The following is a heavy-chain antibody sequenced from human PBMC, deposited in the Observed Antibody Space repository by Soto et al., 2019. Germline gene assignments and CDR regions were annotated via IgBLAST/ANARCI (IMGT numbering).Heavy chain of an antibody. J-gene: IGHJ4*02. CDR3: ARRGDWGSDEFDY. CDR2: IYYSGST. Sequence: QVQLRESGPGLVKPSETLSLTCTVSGGSISPYYWSWIRQPPGKGLEWIGYIYYSGSTSYNPSLKSRVTIAVDTSKNQFSLNLSSMTATDTAVYYCARRGDWGSDEFDYWGQGTLVTVSS. CDR1: GGSISPYY. D-gene: IGHD7-27*01. V-gene: IGHV4-59*08.